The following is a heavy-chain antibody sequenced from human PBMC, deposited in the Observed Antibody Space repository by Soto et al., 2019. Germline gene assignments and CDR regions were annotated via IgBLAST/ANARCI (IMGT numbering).Heavy chain of an antibody. J-gene: IGHJ4*02. Sequence: GGSLRLSCAASGFTFSSYWMSWVRQAPGKGLEWVANIKQDGSEKYYVDSVKGRFTISRDNAKNSLYLQMNSLRAEDTAVYYCARNGWGDYIWGSYRFFPFDYWGQGTLVTVSS. CDR2: IKQDGSEK. CDR1: GFTFSSYW. D-gene: IGHD3-16*02. CDR3: ARNGWGDYIWGSYRFFPFDY. V-gene: IGHV3-7*01.